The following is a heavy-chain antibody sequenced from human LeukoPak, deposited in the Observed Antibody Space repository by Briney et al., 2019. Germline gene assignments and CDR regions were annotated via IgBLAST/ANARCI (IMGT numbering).Heavy chain of an antibody. J-gene: IGHJ5*02. D-gene: IGHD5-24*01. CDR2: IIPIFGTA. V-gene: IGHV1-69*05. CDR1: GGTFSSYA. Sequence: SVKVSCMASGGTFSSYAISWVRQAPGQGLEWMGGIIPIFGTANYAQKFQGRVTMTRDTSTSTVYMELNSLRSEDTAVYYCARDLTDGYNANWFDPWGQGTLVTVSS. CDR3: ARDLTDGYNANWFDP.